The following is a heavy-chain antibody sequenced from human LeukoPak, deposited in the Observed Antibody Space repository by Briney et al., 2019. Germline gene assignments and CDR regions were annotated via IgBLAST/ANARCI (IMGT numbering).Heavy chain of an antibody. J-gene: IGHJ4*02. CDR1: GGSISSYY. CDR2: IHYSGST. D-gene: IGHD3-22*01. Sequence: SETLSLTCTVSGGSISSYYWSWIRQPPGKGLEWIGYIHYSGSTNFNPSLKSRVTISVDTSKNQLSLKLTSVTAADTAVYYCARVFYYDSSGYYDHLVYWGQGTLVTVSS. CDR3: ARVFYYDSSGYYDHLVY. V-gene: IGHV4-59*01.